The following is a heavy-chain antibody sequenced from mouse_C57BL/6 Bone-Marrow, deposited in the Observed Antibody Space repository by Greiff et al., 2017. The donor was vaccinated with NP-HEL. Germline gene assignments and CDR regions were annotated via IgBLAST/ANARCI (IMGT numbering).Heavy chain of an antibody. Sequence: QVQLQQSGPGLVQPSQSLSITCTVSGFSLTSYGVHWVRQSPGKGLEWLGVIWRGGSTDYNAAFMSRLSITKDNSKSQVFFKMNSLQDDDTAIYYCAKACYSNLWYFDVWGTGTTVTVSS. J-gene: IGHJ1*03. D-gene: IGHD2-5*01. CDR2: IWRGGST. CDR3: AKACYSNLWYFDV. CDR1: GFSLTSYG. V-gene: IGHV2-5*01.